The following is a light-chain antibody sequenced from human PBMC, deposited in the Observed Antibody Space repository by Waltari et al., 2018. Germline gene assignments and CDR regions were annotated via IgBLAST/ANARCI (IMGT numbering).Light chain of an antibody. V-gene: IGKV2-30*01. CDR2: EVS. CDR1: QGLVRYYDGNCY. Sequence: DVLMTQFPASLSVTLGQSASISCTSGQGLVRYYDGNCYLSWFHQRPGHSPRRLIYEVSNRESGVPERFSASGSGTDFTLKISRVEAEDAGVYYCMQNSWWPGTFGQGTKLEIK. CDR3: MQNSWWPGT. J-gene: IGKJ1*01.